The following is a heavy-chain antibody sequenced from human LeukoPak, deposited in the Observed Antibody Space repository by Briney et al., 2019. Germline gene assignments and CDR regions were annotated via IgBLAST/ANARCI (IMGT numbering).Heavy chain of an antibody. J-gene: IGHJ3*02. Sequence: SVKVSCKASGGTFSSYAISWVRQAPGQGLEWMGGIIPIFGTANYAQKFQDRVTITADKSTSTAYMELSSLRAEDTAVYYCHSGSYQDAFDIWGQGTMVTVSS. CDR3: HSGSYQDAFDI. CDR2: IIPIFGTA. CDR1: GGTFSSYA. V-gene: IGHV1-69*06. D-gene: IGHD1-26*01.